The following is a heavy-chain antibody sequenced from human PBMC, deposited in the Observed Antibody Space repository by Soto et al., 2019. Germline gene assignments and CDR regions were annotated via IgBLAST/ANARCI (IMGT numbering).Heavy chain of an antibody. D-gene: IGHD3-22*01. J-gene: IGHJ4*02. V-gene: IGHV4-39*01. Sequence: XETLSLTCTVSGCSISSTTHYWGWIRQSPGKGLEWIGSVYYNGNMYYNPSLKSRVTMSVDTSKNQFSLDRRSVTAADTAVYYCARRKGYDSSTYYFDYWGQGILVTVSS. CDR2: VYYNGNM. CDR1: GCSISSTTHY. CDR3: ARRKGYDSSTYYFDY.